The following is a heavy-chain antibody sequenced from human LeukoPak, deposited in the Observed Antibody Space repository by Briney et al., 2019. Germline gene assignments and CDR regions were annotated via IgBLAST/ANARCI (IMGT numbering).Heavy chain of an antibody. CDR2: INRDGSST. V-gene: IGHV3-74*01. J-gene: IGHJ4*02. CDR3: ARDHGNYYFDY. Sequence: GGSLRLSCAASGFTFSSYWMHWVRQVPGKGLVWVSRINRDGSSTDYADSVKGRFTISRDNAKDTLYLQMSSLRAEDTAVYYCARDHGNYYFDYWGQGALVTVSS. CDR1: GFTFSSYW. D-gene: IGHD1-7*01.